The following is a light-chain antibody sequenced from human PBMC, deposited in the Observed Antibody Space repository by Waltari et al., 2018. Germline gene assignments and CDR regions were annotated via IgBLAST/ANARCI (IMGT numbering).Light chain of an antibody. CDR3: QQYDGSSVT. CDR1: QTTSGSW. J-gene: IGKJ4*01. CDR2: GAS. Sequence: EIVLTQSPGSLSLSPGERATLSCRASQTTSGSWLTWYHQKPGQAPRLLIYGASSRATAIPDRFSGSWSGTDFTLTISRLEPEDFAVYYCQQYDGSSVTFGGGTKVEIK. V-gene: IGKV3-20*01.